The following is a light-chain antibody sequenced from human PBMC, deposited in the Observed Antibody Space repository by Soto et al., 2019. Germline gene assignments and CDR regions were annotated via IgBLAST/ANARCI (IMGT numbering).Light chain of an antibody. Sequence: EIVLTQSPGTLSLSPGERATLSCRASKSISSTHLAWYQQKPGQAPRLLIYGASSRATGIPDRFSGGGSGTDFTLTISRLEPEDFAVYYCQQYGSSPFGGGTKVEIK. CDR3: QQYGSSP. CDR1: KSISSTH. V-gene: IGKV3-20*01. CDR2: GAS. J-gene: IGKJ4*01.